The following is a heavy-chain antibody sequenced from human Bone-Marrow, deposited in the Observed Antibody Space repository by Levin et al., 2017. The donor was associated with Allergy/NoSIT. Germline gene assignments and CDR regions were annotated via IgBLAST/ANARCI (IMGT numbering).Heavy chain of an antibody. CDR1: GFNFEVYG. J-gene: IGHJ6*02. CDR3: ARDCPHLSYSSTWYYYYGMDV. D-gene: IGHD6-13*01. CDR2: ISYDGSEK. V-gene: IGHV3-30*03. Sequence: GGSLRLSCAASGFNFEVYGIHWVRQAPGKGLEWVSIISYDGSEKYFADSVKGRFTISRDNAKNTVSLQMNSLRDEDTAVYYCARDCPHLSYSSTWYYYYGMDVWGQGTTVTVSS.